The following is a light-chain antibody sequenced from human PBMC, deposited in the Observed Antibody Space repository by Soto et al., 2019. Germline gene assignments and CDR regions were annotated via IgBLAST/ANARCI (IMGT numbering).Light chain of an antibody. J-gene: IGLJ3*02. V-gene: IGLV2-14*01. Sequence: QSALTQPASVSASPGQSITISCTGTSSDVGGYKFVSWYQHHPGKAPKLMIYEVNNRPSGVSNRFSGSKSGNTASLTISGLQPEDEADYYLLSYTSANTRVFGGGTKLPVL. CDR3: LSYTSANTRV. CDR1: SSDVGGYKF. CDR2: EVN.